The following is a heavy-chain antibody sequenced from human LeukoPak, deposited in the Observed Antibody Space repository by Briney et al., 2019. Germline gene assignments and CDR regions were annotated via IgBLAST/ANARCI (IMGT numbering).Heavy chain of an antibody. CDR3: ARSFDYYGSGSYYY. CDR2: INPNSGGT. Sequence: ASVKASCKASGYTFTGYYMHWVRQAPGQGLVWMGWINPNSGGTNYAQKFQGRVTMTRDTSISTAYMELSRLRSDDTAVYYCARSFDYYGSGSYYYWGQGTLVTVSS. D-gene: IGHD3-10*01. CDR1: GYTFTGYY. V-gene: IGHV1-2*02. J-gene: IGHJ4*02.